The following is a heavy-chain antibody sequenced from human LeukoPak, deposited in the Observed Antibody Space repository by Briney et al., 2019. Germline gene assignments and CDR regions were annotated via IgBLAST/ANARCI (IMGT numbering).Heavy chain of an antibody. CDR2: ISGTGGST. Sequence: GGSLRLSCAASGFTFSSYAMSWVRQAPGKGLEWVSAISGTGGSTYYADSVKGRFTISRDKSKNTLYLQMNSLRAEDTAVYYCGKGRIDYSNGYWGQGTLVTVSS. D-gene: IGHD4-11*01. V-gene: IGHV3-23*01. J-gene: IGHJ4*02. CDR3: GKGRIDYSNGY. CDR1: GFTFSSYA.